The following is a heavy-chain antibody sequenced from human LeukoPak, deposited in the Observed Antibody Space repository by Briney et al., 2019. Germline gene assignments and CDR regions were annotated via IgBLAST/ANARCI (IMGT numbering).Heavy chain of an antibody. CDR2: ISWNSDTI. J-gene: IGHJ6*02. CDR3: AKDVYRGLNYGMDV. D-gene: IGHD3-10*01. V-gene: IGHV3-48*02. Sequence: PGGSLRLSCAASGFTFSSYSMNWVRQAPGMGLEWVSGISWNSDTINYADSVMGRFTISRDDAKNSLYLQMNSLRDEDTALYYCAKDVYRGLNYGMDVWGQGTTVTVSS. CDR1: GFTFSSYS.